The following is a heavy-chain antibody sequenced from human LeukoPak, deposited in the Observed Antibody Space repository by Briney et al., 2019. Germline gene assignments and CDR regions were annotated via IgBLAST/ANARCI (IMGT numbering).Heavy chain of an antibody. CDR2: IWYDGSNK. CDR3: ARDPGVVTAISYYYGMDV. Sequence: GRSLRLSCAASGFTFSSYGMPWVRQAPGKGLEWVAVIWYDGSNKYYADSVKGRFTISRDNSKNTLYLQMNSLRAEDTAVYYCARDPGVVTAISYYYGMDVWGQGTTVTVSS. V-gene: IGHV3-33*01. J-gene: IGHJ6*02. D-gene: IGHD2-21*02. CDR1: GFTFSSYG.